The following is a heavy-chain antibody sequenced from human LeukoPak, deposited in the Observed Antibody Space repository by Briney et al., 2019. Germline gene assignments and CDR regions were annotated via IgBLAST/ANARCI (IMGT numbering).Heavy chain of an antibody. CDR1: GGSFSGYY. D-gene: IGHD6-25*01. V-gene: IGHV4-34*01. CDR2: INHSGST. CDR3: ATWNFLTAAAFDF. J-gene: IGHJ4*02. Sequence: SETLSLTCAVYGGSFSGYYWSWIRQPPGKGLEWIGEINHSGSTNYNPSLKSRVTISVDTSKNQFSLKLNSVTAADTAVYYCATWNFLTAAAFDFWGQGTLVTVSS.